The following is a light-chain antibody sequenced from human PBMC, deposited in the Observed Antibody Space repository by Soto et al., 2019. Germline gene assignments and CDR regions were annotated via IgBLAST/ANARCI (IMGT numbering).Light chain of an antibody. V-gene: IGKV3-20*01. CDR3: QQTYNTPLT. Sequence: ENVLTQSPGTLSLSPGERATLSCRASQSVSSSLAWYQQRPGQAPRLLIYGASSTATGIPDRFSGSGSGTDFTLTISSLQLEDFATYYCQQTYNTPLTFGQGTKVDIK. J-gene: IGKJ1*01. CDR1: QSVSSS. CDR2: GAS.